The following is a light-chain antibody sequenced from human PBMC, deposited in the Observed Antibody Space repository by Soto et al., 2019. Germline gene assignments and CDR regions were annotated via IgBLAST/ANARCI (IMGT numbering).Light chain of an antibody. J-gene: IGKJ2*01. CDR2: GAS. CDR3: LQYVSLPYT. CDR1: LSVSSSS. V-gene: IGKV3-20*01. Sequence: EIVLTQSPCTLSLSPGERATLACRAMLSVSSSSLDWYPQKPGQDPRLLIYGASSRATGIPDRVSGSGSGADFTLSISRMEPEDFAMYYCLQYVSLPYTLVQGTKLAIK.